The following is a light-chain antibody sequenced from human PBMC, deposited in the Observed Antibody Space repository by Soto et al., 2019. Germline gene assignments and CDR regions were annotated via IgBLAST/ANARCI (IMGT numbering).Light chain of an antibody. CDR1: QSVSSD. J-gene: IGKJ1*01. CDR3: QQYNNWPRT. CDR2: GAS. V-gene: IGKV3-15*01. Sequence: EIVMTQSPATLSVSPGERATLSCRASQSVSSDLAWYQQKPGQAPRLLIYGASTRATGIPDRFSGSGSGTEFTLTISSLQSGDFAVYYCQQYNNWPRTLGQGTKVDIK.